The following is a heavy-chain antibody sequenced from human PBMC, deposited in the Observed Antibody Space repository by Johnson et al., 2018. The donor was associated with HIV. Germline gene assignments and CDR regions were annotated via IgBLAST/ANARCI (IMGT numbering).Heavy chain of an antibody. D-gene: IGHD6-6*01. V-gene: IGHV3-23*04. J-gene: IGHJ3*02. CDR3: AKTGGIAARLTPSPAFDM. CDR1: GFTFDDYG. CDR2: ISGSGGST. Sequence: VQLVESGGGVVRPGGSLRLSCAASGFTFDDYGMSWVRQAPGKGLAWVSAISGSGGSTYYADSVKGRFTISRDNSKNTLYLQMNSLRAEDTAVYYCAKTGGIAARLTPSPAFDMWGQGTMVTVSS.